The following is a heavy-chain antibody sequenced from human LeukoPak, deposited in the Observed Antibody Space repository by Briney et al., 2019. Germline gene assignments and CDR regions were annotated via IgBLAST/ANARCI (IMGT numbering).Heavy chain of an antibody. CDR3: ARLYGTYPGGFDP. CDR1: GFTFSSYG. J-gene: IGHJ5*02. Sequence: RGSPRLSCAASGFTFSSYGMHWVRQAPGKGLEWVAVIWYDGSNKYYADSVKGRFTISRDNSKNTLYLQMNSLRAEDTAVYYCARLYGTYPGGFDPWGQGTLVTAS. V-gene: IGHV3-33*01. D-gene: IGHD4-17*01. CDR2: IWYDGSNK.